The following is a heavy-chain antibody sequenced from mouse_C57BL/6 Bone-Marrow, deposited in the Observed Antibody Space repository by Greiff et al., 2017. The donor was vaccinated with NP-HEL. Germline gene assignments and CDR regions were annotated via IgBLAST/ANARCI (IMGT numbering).Heavy chain of an antibody. D-gene: IGHD1-1*01. CDR3: ARPHYYGSSLMDY. Sequence: QVQLQQPGAELVKPGASVKLSCKASGYTFTSYWMHWVKQRPGQGLEWIGMIHPNSGSTNYNEKFKSKATLTVDKSSSTAYMQLSSLTSEDSAVYYCARPHYYGSSLMDYWGQGTSVTVSS. CDR1: GYTFTSYW. CDR2: IHPNSGST. J-gene: IGHJ4*01. V-gene: IGHV1-64*01.